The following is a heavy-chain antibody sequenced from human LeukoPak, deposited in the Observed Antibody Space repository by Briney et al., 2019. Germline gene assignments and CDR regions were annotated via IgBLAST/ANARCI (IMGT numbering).Heavy chain of an antibody. CDR3: ARFEGYMVRGVAFDY. CDR2: ISSSSSYI. CDR1: GFTFSSYS. J-gene: IGHJ4*02. Sequence: GGSLRLSCAASGFTFSSYSMNWVRQAPGTGLEWVSSISSSSSYIYYADSVKGRFTISRDNAKNSLYLQMNSLRAEDTAVYYCARFEGYMVRGVAFDYWGQGTLVTVSS. V-gene: IGHV3-21*01. D-gene: IGHD3-10*01.